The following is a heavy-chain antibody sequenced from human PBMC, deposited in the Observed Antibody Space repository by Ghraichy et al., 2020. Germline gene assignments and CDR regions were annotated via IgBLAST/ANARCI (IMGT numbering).Heavy chain of an antibody. D-gene: IGHD1-7*01. V-gene: IGHV4-34*01. J-gene: IGHJ4*02. CDR3: ARERNNWNYGGYFDY. CDR1: GGSFSGYY. CDR2: INHSGST. Sequence: SETLSLTCAVYGGSFSGYYWRWIRQPPGKGLEWIGEINHSGSTNYNPSLKSRVTISVDTSKNQFSLKLSSVTAADTAVYYCARERNNWNYGGYFDYWGQGTLVTVSS.